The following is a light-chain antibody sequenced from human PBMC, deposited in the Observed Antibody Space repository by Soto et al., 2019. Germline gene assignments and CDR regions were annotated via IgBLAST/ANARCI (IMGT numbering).Light chain of an antibody. V-gene: IGKV3-20*01. CDR3: QQYGNSPQT. CDR2: GAS. J-gene: IGKJ1*01. Sequence: EIVLTHSPCTLSLSPGERATLYCMASKSLSNNIYLAWYQQKPGQAPRLLIYGASSRATGIPNRFSGSGSGTDFTLTISRLETEDFAVYYCQQYGNSPQTFGKGTKVDIK. CDR1: KSLSNNIY.